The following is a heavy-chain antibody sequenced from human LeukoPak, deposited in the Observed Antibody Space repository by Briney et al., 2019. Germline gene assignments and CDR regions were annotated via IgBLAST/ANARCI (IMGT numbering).Heavy chain of an antibody. D-gene: IGHD3-10*01. J-gene: IGHJ4*02. Sequence: SETLSLTCTVSGGSISSYYWSWIRQPAGKGLEWIGRIYTSGSTNYNPSLKSRVTMSVDTSKNQFSLKLSSVTAADTAVYHCARDNVYYGPGSYYPVFDYWGQGTLVTVSP. CDR2: IYTSGST. CDR1: GGSISSYY. V-gene: IGHV4-4*07. CDR3: ARDNVYYGPGSYYPVFDY.